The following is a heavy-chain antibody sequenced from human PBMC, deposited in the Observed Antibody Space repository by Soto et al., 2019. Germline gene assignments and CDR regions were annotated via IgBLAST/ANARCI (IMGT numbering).Heavy chain of an antibody. CDR2: IDWDDDK. Sequence: SGPTLVNPTQTLTLTCTFSGFSLSTSGMCVSWIRQPPGKALEWLARIDWDDDKYYSTSLKTRLTISKDTSKNQVVLTMTNMDPVDTATYYCARIVLADSSGWYFDYWAQGTLVTVSS. CDR1: GFSLSTSGMC. J-gene: IGHJ4*02. CDR3: ARIVLADSSGWYFDY. D-gene: IGHD6-19*01. V-gene: IGHV2-70*11.